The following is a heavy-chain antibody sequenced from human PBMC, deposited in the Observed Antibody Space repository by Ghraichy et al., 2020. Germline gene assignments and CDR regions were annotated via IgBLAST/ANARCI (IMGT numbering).Heavy chain of an antibody. CDR3: ARDTYYDFSSGLTPEIFDS. CDR1: GFTFSSYS. D-gene: IGHD3-3*01. V-gene: IGHV3-21*01. J-gene: IGHJ4*02. CDR2: ISSSSSYI. Sequence: GESLNISCAASGFTFSSYSMNWVRQAPGKGLAWVSSISSSSSYIYYADSVKGRFTISRDNAKNSLYLQMNSLRAEDTAVYYCARDTYYDFSSGLTPEIFDSWGQGTLVTVSS.